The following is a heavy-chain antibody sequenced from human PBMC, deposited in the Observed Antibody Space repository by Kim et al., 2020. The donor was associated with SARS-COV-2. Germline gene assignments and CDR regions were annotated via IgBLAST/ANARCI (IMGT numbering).Heavy chain of an antibody. CDR3: AKDLTFGVVIPVFFDY. V-gene: IGHV3-23*01. D-gene: IGHD3-3*01. J-gene: IGHJ4*02. Sequence: SVKGRFTISRDNSKNTLDLQMNSLRAEDTAVYYCAKDLTFGVVIPVFFDYWGQGTLVTVSS.